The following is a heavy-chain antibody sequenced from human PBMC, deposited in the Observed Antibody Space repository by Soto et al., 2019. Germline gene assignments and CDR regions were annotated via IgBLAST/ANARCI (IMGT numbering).Heavy chain of an antibody. J-gene: IGHJ6*02. CDR3: ARGAATKIIVTTYYGLDV. Sequence: SVKVSCKASGGSFSNYGISWVRQAPGQGLEWMGGIIPVFGTPHYAQKFQDRVTITADESTSTVYMEVSSLTSEDTAVYYCARGAATKIIVTTYYGLDVWGQGTTVTVSS. CDR2: IIPVFGTP. CDR1: GGSFSNYG. V-gene: IGHV1-69*13. D-gene: IGHD3-22*01.